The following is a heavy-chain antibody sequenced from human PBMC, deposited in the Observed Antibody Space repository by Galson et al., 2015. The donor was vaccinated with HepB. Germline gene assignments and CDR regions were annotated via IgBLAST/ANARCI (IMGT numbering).Heavy chain of an antibody. CDR2: INAGNGNT. D-gene: IGHD2-15*01. CDR3: ARDLGKAARYYYGMDV. CDR1: GYTFTSYA. V-gene: IGHV1-3*01. J-gene: IGHJ6*02. Sequence: SVKVSCKASGYTFTSYAMHWVRQAPGQRLEWMGWINAGNGNTKYSQKFQGRVTITRDTSASTAYMELSSLRSEDTAVYYCARDLGKAARYYYGMDVWGQGTTVTVSS.